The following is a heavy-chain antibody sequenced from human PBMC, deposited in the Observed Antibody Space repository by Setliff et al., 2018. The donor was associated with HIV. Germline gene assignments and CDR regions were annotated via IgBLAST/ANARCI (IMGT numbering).Heavy chain of an antibody. Sequence: LSLTCTVSGVSITSGGYYWSWIRQHPGKGLEWVGYIVYSGKTYYNPSLKSRVTISVDTSKNQFSLKLSSVTAADTAVYYCARDEIGVWGKGTTVTVSS. CDR3: ARDEIGV. CDR2: IVYSGKT. CDR1: GVSITSGGYY. V-gene: IGHV4-31*03. J-gene: IGHJ6*04.